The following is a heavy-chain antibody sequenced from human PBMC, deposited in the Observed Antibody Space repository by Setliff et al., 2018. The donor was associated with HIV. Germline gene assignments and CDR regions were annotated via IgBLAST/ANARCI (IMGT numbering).Heavy chain of an antibody. Sequence: SETLSLTCTVSGVSFIGSSFQSTWIRQTPGQGLEWIADIAYSGTTMYTNYNPSLESRVIISEDTSRDQFFLKLTSVTADDTGIYYCAGGPPFAYWGQGRLVTVSS. CDR3: AGGPPFAY. J-gene: IGHJ4*02. CDR1: GVSFIGSSFQ. V-gene: IGHV4-39*07. CDR2: IAYSGTTMYT.